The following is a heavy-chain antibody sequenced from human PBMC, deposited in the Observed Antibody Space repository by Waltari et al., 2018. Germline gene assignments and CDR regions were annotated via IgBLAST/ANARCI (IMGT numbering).Heavy chain of an antibody. Sequence: QVQLVQSGAEVKKPGSSVKVSCKASGGTFSSYAIRGVRQAPGQGLEWMGGIIPIFGTANYAQKFQGRVTITADESTSTAYMELSSLRSEDTAVYYCARPFDHSGSYQDGFDYWGQGTLVTVSS. CDR1: GGTFSSYA. V-gene: IGHV1-69*01. D-gene: IGHD1-26*01. CDR3: ARPFDHSGSYQDGFDY. CDR2: IIPIFGTA. J-gene: IGHJ4*02.